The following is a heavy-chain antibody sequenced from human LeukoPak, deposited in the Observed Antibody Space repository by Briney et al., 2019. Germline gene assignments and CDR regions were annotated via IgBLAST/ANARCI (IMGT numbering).Heavy chain of an antibody. CDR3: ARGRIAARRSGNWFDP. Sequence: ASVKVSCKASGYTFTSYDINWVRQATGQGLEWMGWMSPNSGNTGYAQKFQGRVTMTRNTSISTAYMELSSLRSEDTAVYYSARGRIAARRSGNWFDPWGQGTLVTVSS. V-gene: IGHV1-8*01. CDR1: GYTFTSYD. D-gene: IGHD6-6*01. CDR2: MSPNSGNT. J-gene: IGHJ5*02.